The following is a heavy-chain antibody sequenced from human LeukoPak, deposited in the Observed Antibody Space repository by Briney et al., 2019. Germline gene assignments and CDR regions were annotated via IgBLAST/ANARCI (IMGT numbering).Heavy chain of an antibody. D-gene: IGHD3-10*01. V-gene: IGHV3-49*03. CDR2: IRSKTYGGTT. CDR1: GFTFNNYA. Sequence: GGSLRLSCAASGFTFNNYAMSWFRQAPGKGLEWVGFIRSKTYGGTTDYAASVKGRFTISRDDSKSIAYLQMNSLKTEDTAVYFCASEIWFGDSYRYGDYWGQGTLVTVSS. J-gene: IGHJ4*02. CDR3: ASEIWFGDSYRYGDY.